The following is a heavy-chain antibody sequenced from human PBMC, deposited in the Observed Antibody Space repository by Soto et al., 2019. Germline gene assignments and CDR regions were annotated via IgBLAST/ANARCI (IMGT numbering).Heavy chain of an antibody. V-gene: IGHV3-48*03. CDR2: ITSGGTT. CDR1: GFTFSSYE. CDR3: ARVLYATWSSFDY. D-gene: IGHD1-26*01. Sequence: GGSLRLSCTASGFTFSSYEMTWVRQAPGKGLEWISYITSGGTTYYADSAKGRFTISRDNAKNSLYLHLNSLTAEDTAIYYCARVLYATWSSFDYWGQGALVTVSS. J-gene: IGHJ4*02.